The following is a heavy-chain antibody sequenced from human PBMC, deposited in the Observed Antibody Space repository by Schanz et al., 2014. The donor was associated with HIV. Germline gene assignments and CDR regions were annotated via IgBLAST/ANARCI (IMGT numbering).Heavy chain of an antibody. CDR3: ARVANWDYYGMDV. D-gene: IGHD3-16*01. J-gene: IGHJ6*02. V-gene: IGHV3-33*01. Sequence: QVQLVESGGGVVQPGRSLRLSCTASGFTFSSSGMHWVRQAPGKGLEWVPAMWDDESHKGYADSVKGRFTISRDNSKNTLYLEMNSLRGEDTAVYYCARVANWDYYGMDVWGRGTTVTVSS. CDR1: GFTFSSSG. CDR2: MWDDESHK.